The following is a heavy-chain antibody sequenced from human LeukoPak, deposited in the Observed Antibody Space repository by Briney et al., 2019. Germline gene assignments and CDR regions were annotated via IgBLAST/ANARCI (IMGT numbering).Heavy chain of an antibody. CDR1: GGSFSSSSYY. V-gene: IGHV4-39*07. J-gene: IGHJ3*02. CDR3: AREWKGYCSGGSCYVIWSNAFDI. CDR2: IYYSGST. D-gene: IGHD2-15*01. Sequence: PSETLSLTCTVSGGSFSSSSYYWGWIRQPPGKGLEWIGSIYYSGSTYYNPSLKSRVTISVDTSKNQFSLKLSSVTAADTAVYYCAREWKGYCSGGSCYVIWSNAFDIWGQGTMVTVSS.